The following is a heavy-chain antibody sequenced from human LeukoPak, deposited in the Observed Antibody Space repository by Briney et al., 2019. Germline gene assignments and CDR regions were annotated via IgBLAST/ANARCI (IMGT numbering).Heavy chain of an antibody. Sequence: PSQTLSLTCTVSGGSISSSSYYWGWIRQPPGKGLEWIGSIYYTRSTYYNPSLKSRVTISVDTSKNQFSLKLTSVTAADTAVYYCARGVTMIVVVIHDWYFDLWGRGTLVTVSS. CDR1: GGSISSSSYY. D-gene: IGHD3-22*01. CDR2: IYYTRST. J-gene: IGHJ2*01. CDR3: ARGVTMIVVVIHDWYFDL. V-gene: IGHV4-39*01.